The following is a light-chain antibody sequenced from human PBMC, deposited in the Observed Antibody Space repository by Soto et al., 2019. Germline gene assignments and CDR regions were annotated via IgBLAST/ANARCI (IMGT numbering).Light chain of an antibody. V-gene: IGKV3D-15*01. CDR3: QQYNNWPRT. J-gene: IGKJ3*01. Sequence: EIVMTQSPATLSVSPGERATLSCRASQSVSSNLAWYQQKPRQAPRLLLYGFSTRATGIPARFSGSGSGTEFTLTISSLQSEDFAIYYCQQYNNWPRTFGPGTKVDFK. CDR2: GFS. CDR1: QSVSSN.